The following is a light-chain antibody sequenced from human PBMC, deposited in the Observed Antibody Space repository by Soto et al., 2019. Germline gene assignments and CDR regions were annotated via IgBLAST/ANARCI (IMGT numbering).Light chain of an antibody. CDR1: QSVSSN. J-gene: IGKJ1*01. V-gene: IGKV3-15*01. CDR3: HQRQSWPRT. Sequence: EIVVTQSPATLSVSPGGRGALAGRASQSVSSNLAWYQQKPGQAPRLLIYGASTRATGIPARFSGSGSGTEFTLTISSLQSEDFAVYYCHQRQSWPRTFGQGTKVDIK. CDR2: GAS.